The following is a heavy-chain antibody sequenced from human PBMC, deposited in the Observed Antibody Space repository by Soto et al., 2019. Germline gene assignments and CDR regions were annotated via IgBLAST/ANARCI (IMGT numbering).Heavy chain of an antibody. CDR1: GFTFSHYG. CDR2: IRYDGSYK. D-gene: IGHD1-20*01. Sequence: QVQLVESGGGVVQPGRSLRLSCAASGFTFSHYGMNWVRQAPGKGLEGVAVIRYDGSYKAYADSVKGRFTLSRDNSNTRVDLQGDSLRAADTAVYYCSRYNGAGNSGAFYFWDEGTMVGVSS. J-gene: IGHJ3*01. V-gene: IGHV3-33*01. CDR3: SRYNGAGNSGAFYF.